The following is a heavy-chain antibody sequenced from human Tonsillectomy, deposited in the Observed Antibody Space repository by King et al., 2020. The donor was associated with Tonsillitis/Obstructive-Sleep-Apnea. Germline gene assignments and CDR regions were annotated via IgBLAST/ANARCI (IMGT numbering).Heavy chain of an antibody. D-gene: IGHD6-13*01. CDR1: GGSISSGGNY. Sequence: VQLQESGPGLVKPSQTLSLTCTVSGGSISSGGNYWRWIRQHPGKGLEWIGDMYYSGSTYYNPSLKSRVTISVDTSKNQFSLKMNSVTVADMAVYYCASLTTTYSSSWFFDYWGQGTLVTVSS. CDR3: ASLTTTYSSSWFFDY. J-gene: IGHJ4*02. V-gene: IGHV4-31*03. CDR2: MYYSGST.